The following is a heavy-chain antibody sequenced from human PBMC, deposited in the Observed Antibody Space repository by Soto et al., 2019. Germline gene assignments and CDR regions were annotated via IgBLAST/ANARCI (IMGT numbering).Heavy chain of an antibody. CDR2: IYPGDSET. CDR1: GYNFTTFW. V-gene: IGHV5-51*01. J-gene: IGHJ4*02. CDR3: ARLGFPGAIYFDS. Sequence: GESLKISCKGSGYNFTTFWIGWVRQMPGKGLEWMGIIYPGDSETKYSPDFEGQVTISADRSTNTAYLQWRSLRASDTAMYYCARLGFPGAIYFDSWGLGTLVTVSS.